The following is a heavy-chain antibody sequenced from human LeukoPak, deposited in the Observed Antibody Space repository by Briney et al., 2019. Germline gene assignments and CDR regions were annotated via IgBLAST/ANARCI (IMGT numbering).Heavy chain of an antibody. Sequence: GRSLRLSCAASGFTFSSYAMHWVRQAPGKGLEWVAVMSYDGSNKYYADSVKGRFTISRDNSKNTLYLQMNSLRAEDTAVYYCARDLDAFDIWGQGTMVTVSS. CDR2: MSYDGSNK. V-gene: IGHV3-30-3*01. CDR3: ARDLDAFDI. CDR1: GFTFSSYA. J-gene: IGHJ3*02.